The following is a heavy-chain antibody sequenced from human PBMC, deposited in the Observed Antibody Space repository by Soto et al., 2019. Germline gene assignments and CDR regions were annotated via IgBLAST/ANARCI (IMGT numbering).Heavy chain of an antibody. CDR1: GYTFTSYA. CDR3: AREVVVAATHLYYFDY. D-gene: IGHD2-15*01. CDR2: ISAYNGNT. V-gene: IGHV1-18*01. Sequence: ASVKVSCKASGYTFTSYAISWVRQAPGQGLEWMGWISAYNGNTNYAQKLQGRVTMTTDTSTSTAYMELRSLRSDDTVVYYCAREVVVAATHLYYFDYWGQGTLVTVSS. J-gene: IGHJ4*02.